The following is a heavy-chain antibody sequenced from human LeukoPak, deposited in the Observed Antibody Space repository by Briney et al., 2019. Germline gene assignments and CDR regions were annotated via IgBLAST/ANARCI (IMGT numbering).Heavy chain of an antibody. Sequence: ASVKVSCKASGYTFTGYYMHWVRQAPGQGLEWMGWINPNSGGTNYAQKFQGRVTMTRDTSISTAYMELSRLRSGDTAVYYCARGRSITIFGVVSLYNWFDPWGQGTLVTVSS. V-gene: IGHV1-2*02. J-gene: IGHJ5*02. CDR3: ARGRSITIFGVVSLYNWFDP. CDR1: GYTFTGYY. CDR2: INPNSGGT. D-gene: IGHD3-3*01.